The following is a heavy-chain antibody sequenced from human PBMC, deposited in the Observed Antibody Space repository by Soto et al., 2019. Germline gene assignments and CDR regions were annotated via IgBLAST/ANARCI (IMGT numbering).Heavy chain of an antibody. CDR1: GFTFSSYW. CDR2: TNPDGSST. CDR3: TTDLTGEKDY. J-gene: IGHJ4*02. D-gene: IGHD3-9*01. Sequence: EVQLVESGGGSVQPGGSLRLSCAASGFTFSSYWMHWVRQAPGKGLVWVSRTNPDGSSTSYADSVKGRFTISRDNAKNTLSLQMDSLRAEDTAVYHCTTDLTGEKDYWVQGTLVPVSS. V-gene: IGHV3-74*01.